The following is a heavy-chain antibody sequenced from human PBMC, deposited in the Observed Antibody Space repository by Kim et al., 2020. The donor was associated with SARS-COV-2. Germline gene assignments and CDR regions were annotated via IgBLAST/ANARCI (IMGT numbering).Heavy chain of an antibody. CDR3: ANSLWGSYRSPFDY. J-gene: IGHJ4*01. CDR1: GGSISSSSYY. Sequence: SETLSLTCTVSGGSISSSSYYWGWIRQPPGKGLEWIGSIYYSGSTYYNPSLKSRVTISVDTSKNQFSLKLSSVTAADTAVYYCANSLWGSYRSPFDYWG. V-gene: IGHV4-39*01. D-gene: IGHD3-16*02. CDR2: IYYSGST.